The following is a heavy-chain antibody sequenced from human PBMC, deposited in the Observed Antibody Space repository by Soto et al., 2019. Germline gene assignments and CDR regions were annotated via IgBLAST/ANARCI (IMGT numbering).Heavy chain of an antibody. CDR1: GGSVNGYY. J-gene: IGHJ5*02. V-gene: IGHV4-34*01. CDR2: INHTGGT. CDR3: ATRITVFGLLIPPFDP. D-gene: IGHD3-3*01. Sequence: PSDTVSLTCAVYGGSVNGYYWNWIRQPPGKGLEWIGEINHTGGTHYNPSLKSRVTMSVDTSKNQFSLRLSSVTAADTAIYYCATRITVFGLLIPPFDPWGQGTQVTVSS.